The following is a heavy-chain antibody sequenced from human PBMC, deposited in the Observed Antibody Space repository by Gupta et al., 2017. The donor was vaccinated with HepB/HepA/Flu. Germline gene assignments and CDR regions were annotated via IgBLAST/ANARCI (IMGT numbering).Heavy chain of an antibody. V-gene: IGHV3-30-3*01. CDR2: MSHDGFSK. CDR3: EREGRSSGFAQDFDQ. J-gene: IGHJ4*02. CDR1: IPTFRNSV. Sequence: QLDLVGSVSGVVQPVGSLRLSCAASIPTFRNSVMHWVRQAPGMGLEWVAGMSHDGFSKYYAATVRGRIRISRDNSENTLNLKMSSLKIAATAVEYCEREGRSSGFAQDFDQWGEGILGTVSS. D-gene: IGHD3-10*01.